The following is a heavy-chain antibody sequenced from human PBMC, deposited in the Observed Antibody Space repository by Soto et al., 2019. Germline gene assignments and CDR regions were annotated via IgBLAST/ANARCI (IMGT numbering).Heavy chain of an antibody. D-gene: IGHD3-22*01. CDR1: GFTVSSNY. Sequence: GGSLRLSCAASGFTVSSNYMSWVRQAPGKGLEWVSVIYSGGNTYYADSVKGRFTISRDNSKNTLYLQMNSLRAEDTAVYYCARDLIDTQWYYYGMDVWGQGTTVTVSS. J-gene: IGHJ6*02. V-gene: IGHV3-53*01. CDR2: IYSGGNT. CDR3: ARDLIDTQWYYYGMDV.